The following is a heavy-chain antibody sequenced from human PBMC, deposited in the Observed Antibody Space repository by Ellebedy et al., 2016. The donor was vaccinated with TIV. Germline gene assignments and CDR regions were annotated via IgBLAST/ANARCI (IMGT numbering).Heavy chain of an antibody. V-gene: IGHV1-2*02. D-gene: IGHD3-10*01. J-gene: IGHJ4*02. CDR2: INPNSGGT. CDR3: ATLPQLSGFVESPRAPEL. Sequence: SVKVSCXASGYTFTGYYMHWVRQAPGQGLEWMGWINPNSGGTNYAQKFQGRVTMTRDTSISTAYMELSRLRSDDTAVYYCATLPQLSGFVESPRAPELWGQGTLVTVSS. CDR1: GYTFTGYY.